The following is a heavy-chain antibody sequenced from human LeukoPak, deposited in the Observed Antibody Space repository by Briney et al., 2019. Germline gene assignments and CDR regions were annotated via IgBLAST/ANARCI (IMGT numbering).Heavy chain of an antibody. J-gene: IGHJ4*02. CDR2: VFYTGAT. CDR3: ARGAAGHFDY. D-gene: IGHD6-13*01. V-gene: IGHV4-59*12. Sequence: PSETLSLTCTVSGGSISAYYWSWIRQPPGKGLEWIGDVFYTGATNYNPSLKSRVTMSVDTSKNQFSLKLSSVTAADTAVYYCARGAAGHFDYWGQGTLVTVSS. CDR1: GGSISAYY.